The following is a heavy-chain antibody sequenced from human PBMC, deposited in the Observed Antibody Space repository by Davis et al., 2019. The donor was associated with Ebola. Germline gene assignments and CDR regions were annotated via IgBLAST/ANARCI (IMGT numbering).Heavy chain of an antibody. CDR2: ISSSGST. CDR3: VRDFDGRYRGHEFDY. V-gene: IGHV4-61*09. D-gene: IGHD5-12*01. J-gene: IGHJ4*02. CDR1: DVSISSGYYY. Sequence: PSETLSLTCIVSDVSISSGYYYWSWIRQPAGKGLQWVGHISSSGSTNYNPSLRGRVTVSVDTSKNQFSLKLTSVTAADTAVYYCVRDFDGRYRGHEFDYWGQGTLVTVSS.